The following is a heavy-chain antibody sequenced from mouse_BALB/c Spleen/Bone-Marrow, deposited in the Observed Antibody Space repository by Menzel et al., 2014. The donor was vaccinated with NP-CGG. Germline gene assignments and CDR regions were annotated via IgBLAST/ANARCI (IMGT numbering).Heavy chain of an antibody. J-gene: IGHJ4*01. CDR1: GCTFTSYY. V-gene: IGHV1S81*02. CDR2: INPSNGGT. Sequence: QVQLKESGAELVKPGASVKLSCKASGCTFTSYYMYWVKQRPGQGLEWFGEINPSNGGTNFNEKFKNKATLTVDKSSSTAYMQLSSLTSEDSAVYYCSRGRRDALDYWGQGTSVTSPQ. CDR3: SRGRRDALDY.